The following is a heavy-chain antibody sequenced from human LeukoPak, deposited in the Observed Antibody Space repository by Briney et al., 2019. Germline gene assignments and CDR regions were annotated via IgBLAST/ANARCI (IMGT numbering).Heavy chain of an antibody. CDR2: IYSGGST. J-gene: IGHJ3*02. Sequence: GGSLRLSCAASGFTVSSKYMSWVRQAPGKGLEWVSVIYSGGSTYYADSVKGRFTISRHNSKNTLYLQMNSLRAEDTAVYYCARDQYCSGGSCLAFDIWGQGTMVTVSS. V-gene: IGHV3-53*04. CDR1: GFTVSSKY. CDR3: ARDQYCSGGSCLAFDI. D-gene: IGHD2-15*01.